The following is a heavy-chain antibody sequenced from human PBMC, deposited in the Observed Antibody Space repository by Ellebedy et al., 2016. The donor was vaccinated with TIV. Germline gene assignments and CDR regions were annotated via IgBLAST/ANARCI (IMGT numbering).Heavy chain of an antibody. Sequence: MPSETLSLTCTVSGGSISSYYWSWIRQPPGKGLEWIGYIYYSGSTYYNPSLKSRVTISVDTSKNQFSLKLSSVTAADTAVYYCAMSGSGWNWFDPWGQGTLVTVSS. CDR2: IYYSGST. D-gene: IGHD6-19*01. CDR3: AMSGSGWNWFDP. J-gene: IGHJ5*02. CDR1: GGSISSYY. V-gene: IGHV4-59*04.